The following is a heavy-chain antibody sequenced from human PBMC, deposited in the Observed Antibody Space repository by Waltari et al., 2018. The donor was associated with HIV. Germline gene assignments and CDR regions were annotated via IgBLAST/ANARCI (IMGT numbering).Heavy chain of an antibody. Sequence: QLQLQESGTGLVKPSETLSLTCTASGGSVSSSSYFWGWIRQPPGKGLEWVGRIYYNGRAYYNPSLKSRVTISVDTSKNQFSLKVTSVTAADTAVYYCARHALRVGAAYWNFDLWGRGTLVTVSS. D-gene: IGHD1-26*01. V-gene: IGHV4-39*01. J-gene: IGHJ2*01. CDR3: ARHALRVGAAYWNFDL. CDR2: IYYNGRA. CDR1: GGSVSSSSYF.